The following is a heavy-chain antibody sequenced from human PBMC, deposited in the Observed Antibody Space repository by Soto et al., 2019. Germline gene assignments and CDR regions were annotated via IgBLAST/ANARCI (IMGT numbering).Heavy chain of an antibody. V-gene: IGHV1-69*12. D-gene: IGHD1-20*01. Sequence: QVQLVQSGAEVKKPGSSVKVSCKASGGTFSSYAISWVRQAPGQGLEWMGGIIPIFGTANYAQKFQGRVTITADESTSPAYMEMSSLRAEDTAVYYCARANRKDNWTDPNYYGMDVWGQGTTVTVSS. CDR1: GGTFSSYA. J-gene: IGHJ6*02. CDR2: IIPIFGTA. CDR3: ARANRKDNWTDPNYYGMDV.